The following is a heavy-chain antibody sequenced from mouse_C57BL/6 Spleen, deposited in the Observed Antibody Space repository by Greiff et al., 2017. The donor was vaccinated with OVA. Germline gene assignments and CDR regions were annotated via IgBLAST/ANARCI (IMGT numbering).Heavy chain of an antibody. Sequence: QVQLQQPGAELVKPGASVKMSCKASGYTFTSYWITWVKQRPGQGLEWIGDIYPGSGSTNYNEKFKSKATLTVDTSSSTAYMQLSSLTSEDSAVYYCARRGYYSNYFDYWGQGTSVTVSS. CDR3: ARRGYYSNYFDY. CDR1: GYTFTSYW. J-gene: IGHJ4*01. D-gene: IGHD2-5*01. CDR2: IYPGSGST. V-gene: IGHV1-55*01.